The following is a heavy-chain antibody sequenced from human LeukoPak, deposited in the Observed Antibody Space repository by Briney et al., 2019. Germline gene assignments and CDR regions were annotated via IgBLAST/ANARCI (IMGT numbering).Heavy chain of an antibody. CDR1: GFTFSSYA. CDR3: AKGLHDYGDYEGLHY. CDR2: ISGSGGST. V-gene: IGHV3-23*01. D-gene: IGHD4-17*01. J-gene: IGHJ4*02. Sequence: GGSLRLSCAASGFTFSSYAMSWVRQAPGKGLEWVSAISGSGGSTYYADSVKGRFTISRDNSKNALYLQMNSLRAEDTAVYYCAKGLHDYGDYEGLHYWGQGTLVTVPS.